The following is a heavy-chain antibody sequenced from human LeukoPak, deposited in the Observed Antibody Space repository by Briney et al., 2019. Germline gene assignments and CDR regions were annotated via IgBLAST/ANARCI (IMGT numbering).Heavy chain of an antibody. V-gene: IGHV3-23*01. CDR1: GFTFSSYA. Sequence: GGSLRLSCAASGFTFSSYAMSWVRQAPGKGLEWVSAISGTGGTTYYADSVKGRFTVSRDNSKNTLYLQMNSLRAEDTAVYYCAKDREWFGDHYYYMDVWGKGTTVTVSS. CDR3: AKDREWFGDHYYYMDV. CDR2: ISGTGGTT. D-gene: IGHD3-10*01. J-gene: IGHJ6*03.